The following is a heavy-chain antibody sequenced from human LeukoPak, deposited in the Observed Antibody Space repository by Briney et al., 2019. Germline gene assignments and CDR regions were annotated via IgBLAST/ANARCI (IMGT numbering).Heavy chain of an antibody. V-gene: IGHV4-59*08. CDR1: GGSISSYY. J-gene: IGHJ6*02. Sequence: SETLSLTCTVSGGSISSYYWSWIRQPPGKGLEWIGYIYYSGSTNYNPSLKSRVTISVDTSKNQFSLKLSSVTAADTAVYYCARHPGDGYNYDYYYGMDVWGQGTTVTVSS. CDR3: ARHPGDGYNYDYYYGMDV. D-gene: IGHD5-24*01. CDR2: IYYSGST.